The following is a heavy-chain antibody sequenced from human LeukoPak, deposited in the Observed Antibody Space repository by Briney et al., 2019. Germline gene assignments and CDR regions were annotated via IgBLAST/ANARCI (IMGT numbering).Heavy chain of an antibody. CDR2: IYYSGST. CDR1: GGSISSSSYY. Sequence: SETLSLTCTVSGGSISSSSYYWGWIRQPPGKGLEWIGSIYYSGSTYYNPSLKSRVTISVDTSKNQFSLKLSSVTAADTAVYYCARDRFPRFGTMIVVATHDAFDIWGQGTMVTVSS. CDR3: ARDRFPRFGTMIVVATHDAFDI. D-gene: IGHD3-22*01. J-gene: IGHJ3*02. V-gene: IGHV4-39*07.